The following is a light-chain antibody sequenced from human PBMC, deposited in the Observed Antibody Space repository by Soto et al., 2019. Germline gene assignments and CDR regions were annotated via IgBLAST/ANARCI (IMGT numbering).Light chain of an antibody. CDR3: QQYCSSPPIT. V-gene: IGKV3-20*01. CDR2: GAS. Sequence: EIVLTQSPGTLSLSPGERATLSCRASQSVSSSYLAWYQQKPAQAPRLLIYGASSRATGIPDRFSGSGSGTDFTLTSSSLEPEDFAVYYCQQYCSSPPITFGQGTRLEIK. J-gene: IGKJ5*01. CDR1: QSVSSSY.